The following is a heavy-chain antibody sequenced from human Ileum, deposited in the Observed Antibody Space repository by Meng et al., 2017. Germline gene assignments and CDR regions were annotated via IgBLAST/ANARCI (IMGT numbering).Heavy chain of an antibody. CDR1: GDSISSRDW. J-gene: IGHJ4*02. V-gene: IGHV4-4*02. CDR3: VRNEGYSLGD. D-gene: IGHD2-21*01. CDR2: ISQESGRT. Sequence: QVQLKEAGPGLVKPSGILSLTCGVSGDSISSRDWWSWVRQPPGKGLEWIGEISQESGRTNYNPSLKSRVTISLDKSKNQFSLNLNSVTAADTAVYYCVRNEGYSLGDWGQGTLVTVFS.